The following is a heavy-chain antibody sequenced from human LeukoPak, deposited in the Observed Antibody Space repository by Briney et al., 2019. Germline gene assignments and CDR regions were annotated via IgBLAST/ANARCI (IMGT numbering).Heavy chain of an antibody. CDR3: ARTVVLAATPLIYYYYGMDV. CDR2: IYHSGST. D-gene: IGHD2-15*01. V-gene: IGHV4-4*02. CDR1: GGSISSSNW. J-gene: IGHJ6*02. Sequence: SETLSLTCAVSGGSISSSNWWSWVRQPPGKGLEWIGEIYHSGSTNYNPSLKSRVTISVDKSKNQFSLKLSSVTAADTAVYYCARTVVLAATPLIYYYYGMDVWGQGTTVTVSS.